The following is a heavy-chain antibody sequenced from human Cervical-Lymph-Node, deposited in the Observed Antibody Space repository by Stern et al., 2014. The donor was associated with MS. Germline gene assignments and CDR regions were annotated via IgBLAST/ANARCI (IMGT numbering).Heavy chain of an antibody. CDR3: ATDGSYEDYGDYATSVLDH. CDR1: GGTFNKNA. D-gene: IGHD4-17*01. V-gene: IGHV1-69*17. J-gene: IGHJ4*02. Sequence: QMQLVQSGPEVKKPGSSVTISCKASGGTFNKNAVNWVRQAPGQGLEWMGGIIPIFGVRNYAQKFQGRVPIKADKSMVTVYMGLSSLRSEDTAVYFCATDGSYEDYGDYATSVLDHWGQGTLVTVSS. CDR2: IIPIFGVR.